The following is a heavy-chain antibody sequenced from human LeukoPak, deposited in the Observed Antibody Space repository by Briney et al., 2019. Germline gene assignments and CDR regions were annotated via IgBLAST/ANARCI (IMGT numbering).Heavy chain of an antibody. Sequence: PSETLSLTCAVYGGSFSSYYWSWIRQPPGKGLEWIGEINHRGSTHYNPSLKSRVTISVDTQFSLKLSSVTAAGTAVYYCAILGYCSSASCYAVPTWGQGSLVTVSS. D-gene: IGHD2-2*01. CDR2: INHRGST. CDR3: AILGYCSSASCYAVPT. CDR1: GGSFSSYY. V-gene: IGHV4-34*01. J-gene: IGHJ5*02.